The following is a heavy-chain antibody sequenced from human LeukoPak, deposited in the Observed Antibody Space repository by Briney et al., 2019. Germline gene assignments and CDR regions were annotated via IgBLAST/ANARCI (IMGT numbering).Heavy chain of an antibody. Sequence: SETLSLTCSVSGGSISSHYWSWIPPPPGKGLKWIGYIYYSGSTKYNPSLKSRVTISVDTSKNQFSLKLSSVTAADTAVYYCARGGTTVTPGLLWFDPWGQGTLVTVSS. CDR2: IYYSGST. J-gene: IGHJ5*02. V-gene: IGHV4-59*11. D-gene: IGHD4-17*01. CDR1: GGSISSHY. CDR3: ARGGTTVTPGLLWFDP.